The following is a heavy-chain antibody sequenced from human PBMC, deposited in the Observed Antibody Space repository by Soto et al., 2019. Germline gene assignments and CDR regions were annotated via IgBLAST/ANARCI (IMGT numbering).Heavy chain of an antibody. CDR2: ISPYSGNT. D-gene: IGHD6-13*01. CDR3: ASSSWYLKGLLLTST. V-gene: IGHV1-18*01. J-gene: IGHJ5*02. CDR1: GYIFVNYG. Sequence: ASVKVSCKASGYIFVNYGIAWVRQAPGQGLEWMGWISPYSGNTHYASKVQGRLTMTTDTSTSTAYMDLGSLTSDDTAVYYCASSSWYLKGLLLTSTWSQGTLVTVSS.